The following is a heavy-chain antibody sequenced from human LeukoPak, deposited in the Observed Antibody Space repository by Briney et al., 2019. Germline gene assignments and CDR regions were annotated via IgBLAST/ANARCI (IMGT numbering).Heavy chain of an antibody. CDR2: LYHSRST. CDR3: VRNNYYGSGEIDY. Sequence: SETLSLTCTVSGVSISGFYWSWIRQSPGKGLEWIGWLYHSRSTNYNPSLKSRVTISVDTSKNQFSLKLNSVTAADTAVYYCVRNNYYGSGEIDYWGQGTLVTVSS. CDR1: GVSISGFY. J-gene: IGHJ4*02. D-gene: IGHD3-10*01. V-gene: IGHV4-59*01.